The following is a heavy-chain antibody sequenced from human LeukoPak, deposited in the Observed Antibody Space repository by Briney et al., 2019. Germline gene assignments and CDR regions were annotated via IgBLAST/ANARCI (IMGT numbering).Heavy chain of an antibody. CDR2: IYHSGST. D-gene: IGHD7-27*01. CDR1: GGSISSGSYY. CDR3: ATYYLGNAFDI. V-gene: IGHV4-39*07. Sequence: PSQTLSLTCTVSGGSISSGSYYWSWIRQPPGKGLEWIGSIYHSGSTYYNPSLKSRVTISVDTSKNQFSLKLSSVTAADTAVYYCATYYLGNAFDIWGQGTMVTVSS. J-gene: IGHJ3*02.